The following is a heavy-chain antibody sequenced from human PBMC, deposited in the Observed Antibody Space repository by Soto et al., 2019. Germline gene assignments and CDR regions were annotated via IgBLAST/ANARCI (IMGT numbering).Heavy chain of an antibody. Sequence: PGESLKISCKGSGYSFTSYWISWVRQMPGKGLEWMGRIDPSDSYTNYSPSFQGHVIISADKSISTAYLQWSSLKASDTAMYYCARRWGVVVAATAYYYGMDVWGQGTTVTVSS. V-gene: IGHV5-10-1*01. D-gene: IGHD2-15*01. CDR1: GYSFTSYW. CDR3: ARRWGVVVAATAYYYGMDV. CDR2: IDPSDSYT. J-gene: IGHJ6*02.